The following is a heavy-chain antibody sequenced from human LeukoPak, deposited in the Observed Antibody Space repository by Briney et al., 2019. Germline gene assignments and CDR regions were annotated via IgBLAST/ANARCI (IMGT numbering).Heavy chain of an antibody. J-gene: IGHJ3*02. CDR2: ISGSGGST. V-gene: IGHV3-23*01. CDR3: AKALNFGVVTSDGFNI. CDR1: GFTFSNYA. D-gene: IGHD3-3*01. Sequence: GGSLRLSCAASGFTFSNYAMSWVRQAPGKGLEWVSGISGSGGSTTYADSVKGRFTISRENSKNTLYLQMNSLRAEDMAVYYCAKALNFGVVTSDGFNIWGQGTKVTVSS.